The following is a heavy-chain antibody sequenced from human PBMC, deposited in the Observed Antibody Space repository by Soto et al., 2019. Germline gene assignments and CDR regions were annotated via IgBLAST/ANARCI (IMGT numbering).Heavy chain of an antibody. CDR2: IYYSGST. D-gene: IGHD3-3*01. Sequence: SETLSLTCTVSGGSISSSSYYWGWIRQPPGKGLEWIGSIYYSGSTYYNPSLKSRVTISVDTSKNQFSLKLSSVTAADTAVYYCARTTIFGVVIILAGWFDPWGQGTLVTVS. CDR1: GGSISSSSYY. CDR3: ARTTIFGVVIILAGWFDP. J-gene: IGHJ5*02. V-gene: IGHV4-39*01.